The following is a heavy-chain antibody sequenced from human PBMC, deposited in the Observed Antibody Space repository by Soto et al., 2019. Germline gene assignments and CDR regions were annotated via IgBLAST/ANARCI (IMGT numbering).Heavy chain of an antibody. CDR2: IYYSGTT. CDR3: ARRVGNILTGYNFDY. Sequence: SETLSLTCTVSGGPISSSSYYWGWIRQPPGKGLEWIGSIYYSGTTHYNPPLKSRVTMSVDTSNNQFSLKLSSGTAADTAMYYCARRVGNILTGYNFDYWGQGTLVTVSS. CDR1: GGPISSSSYY. V-gene: IGHV4-39*01. D-gene: IGHD3-9*01. J-gene: IGHJ4*02.